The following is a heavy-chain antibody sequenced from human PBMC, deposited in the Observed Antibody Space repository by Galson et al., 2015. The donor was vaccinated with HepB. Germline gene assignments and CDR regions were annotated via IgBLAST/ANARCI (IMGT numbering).Heavy chain of an antibody. J-gene: IGHJ4*02. CDR2: ISAYNGNT. D-gene: IGHD6-13*01. CDR1: GYILTRYG. V-gene: IGHV1-18*01. CDR3: ARVRYSNSPPEF. Sequence: SVKVSCKASGYILTRYGISWVRQAPGQGLEWMGWISAYNGNTKFAQKFQGRVSMTTDTSTNTAYMDLTTLRSDDTAVYYCARVRYSNSPPEFWGQGTLVSVSS.